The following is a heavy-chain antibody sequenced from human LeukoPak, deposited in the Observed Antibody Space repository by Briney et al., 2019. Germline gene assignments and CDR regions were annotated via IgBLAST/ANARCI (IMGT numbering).Heavy chain of an antibody. J-gene: IGHJ5*02. CDR3: AREYPQGRYYDSPSWFDP. Sequence: GASVKVSCKASGYTFTSYYMHWVRQAPGQGLEWMGIINPSGGSTSYAQKFQGRVTMTRDTSTSTVYMELSSLRSEDTAVYYCAREYPQGRYYDSPSWFDPWGQGTLVTVSS. V-gene: IGHV1-46*01. D-gene: IGHD3-22*01. CDR1: GYTFTSYY. CDR2: INPSGGST.